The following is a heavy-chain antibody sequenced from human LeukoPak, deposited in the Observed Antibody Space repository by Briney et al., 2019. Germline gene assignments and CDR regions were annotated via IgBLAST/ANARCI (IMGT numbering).Heavy chain of an antibody. CDR2: ISYSGGST. CDR3: AKRYCSSTSCSFFDY. D-gene: IGHD2-2*01. Sequence: PGGSLRLSCAASGFTFSNYAMSWVRQAPGKGLEWVSAISYSGGSTYYADSVKGRFTISRDNSKNTLYLQMNSLRAEDTAVYHCAKRYCSSTSCSFFDYWGQGTLVTVSS. J-gene: IGHJ4*02. V-gene: IGHV3-23*01. CDR1: GFTFSNYA.